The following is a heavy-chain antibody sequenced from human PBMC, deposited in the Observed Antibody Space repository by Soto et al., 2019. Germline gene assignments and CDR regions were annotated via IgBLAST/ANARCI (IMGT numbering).Heavy chain of an antibody. CDR2: IGGSGGST. D-gene: IGHD3-22*01. CDR1: GFTFSSYA. J-gene: IGHJ4*02. V-gene: IGHV3-23*01. Sequence: GGSLRLSCAASGFTFSSYAMSWVRQAPGKGLEWVSAIGGSGGSTYYADSVKGRFTISRDNSKNTLYLQMNSLRAEDTAVYYCAKVWLDSSPTPLDYWGQGTLVTVSS. CDR3: AKVWLDSSPTPLDY.